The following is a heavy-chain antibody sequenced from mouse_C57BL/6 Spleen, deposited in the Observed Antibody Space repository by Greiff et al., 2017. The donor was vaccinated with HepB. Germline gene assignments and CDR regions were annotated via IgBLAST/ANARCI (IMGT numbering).Heavy chain of an antibody. D-gene: IGHD1-1*01. CDR3: SGDYYCSSYKEFAY. Sequence: VQLQQSGTVLARPGASVKMSCKTSGYTFTSYWMHWVKQRPGKGLEWIGAIYPGNSDTSYNQKFKGKTKLTAVNTASTAYMELSSLANEDFAVYSYSGDYYCSSYKEFAYWGQGPLVTVST. J-gene: IGHJ3*01. V-gene: IGHV1-5*01. CDR2: IYPGNSDT. CDR1: GYTFTSYW.